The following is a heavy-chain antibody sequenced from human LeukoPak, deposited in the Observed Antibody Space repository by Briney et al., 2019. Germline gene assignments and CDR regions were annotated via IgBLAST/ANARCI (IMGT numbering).Heavy chain of an antibody. Sequence: PSDTLSLTCTVSGGSISSSSYYWGWIRQPPGKGLEWIGSIYYSGSTYYNPSLKSRVTISVDTSKNQFSLKLSSVTAADTAVYYCARERYSSGCPDYWVQGTLVTVSS. D-gene: IGHD6-19*01. CDR2: IYYSGST. CDR1: GGSISSSSYY. V-gene: IGHV4-39*02. J-gene: IGHJ4*02. CDR3: ARERYSSGCPDY.